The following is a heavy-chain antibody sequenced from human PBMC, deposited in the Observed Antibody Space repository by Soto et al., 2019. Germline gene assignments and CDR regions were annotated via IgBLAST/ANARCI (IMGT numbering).Heavy chain of an antibody. CDR3: ARDLYCSSTSCSRGAFEI. J-gene: IGHJ3*02. CDR1: GFTFSSYG. Sequence: PGGSLRLSCAASGFTFSSYGMHWVRQAPGKGLEWVAVIWYDGSNKYYADSVKGRFTISRDNSKNTLYLQMNSLRAEDTAVYYCARDLYCSSTSCSRGAFEIWGQGTMVTVSS. D-gene: IGHD2-2*01. CDR2: IWYDGSNK. V-gene: IGHV3-33*01.